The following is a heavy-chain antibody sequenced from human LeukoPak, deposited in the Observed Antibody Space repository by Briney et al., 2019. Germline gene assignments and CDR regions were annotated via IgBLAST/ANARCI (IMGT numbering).Heavy chain of an antibody. D-gene: IGHD5-24*01. J-gene: IGHJ3*02. V-gene: IGHV4-39*07. CDR3: ARDQREMATIISAFDI. CDR1: GGSISSSSYY. CDR2: IYYSGST. Sequence: PSETLSLTCTVSGGSISSSSYYWGWIRQPPGKGLEWIGSIYYSGSTYYNPSLKSRVTISVDTSKNQFSLKLSSVTAADTAVYYCARDQREMATIISAFDIWGQGTMVTVSS.